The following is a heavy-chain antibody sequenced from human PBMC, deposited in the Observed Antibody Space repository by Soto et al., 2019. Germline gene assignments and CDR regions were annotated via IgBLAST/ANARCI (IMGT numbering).Heavy chain of an antibody. Sequence: GSLRLSCAASGFTFSTYPMNWVRQAPGKGLEWVSNIRPSSESMSYADSVKGRFTISRDNAKNTLYLQMNSLRDDDTAVYYCAIRASYYDSSGYFDYWGQGTLVTVSS. D-gene: IGHD3-22*01. CDR2: IRPSSESM. J-gene: IGHJ4*02. V-gene: IGHV3-48*02. CDR1: GFTFSTYP. CDR3: AIRASYYDSSGYFDY.